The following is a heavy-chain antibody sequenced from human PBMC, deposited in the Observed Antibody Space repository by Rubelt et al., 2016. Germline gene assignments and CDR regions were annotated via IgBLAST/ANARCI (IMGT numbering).Heavy chain of an antibody. Sequence: QVQLQESGPGLVKPSQTLSLTCTVSGGSISSGGYYWSWIRQHPGKGLEWIGYIYYSGSTYYNPSLKSRVTISVDTSKNQFSLKLISVTAADTAVYDCAGLFPLDDFWSGHLDAFDIWGQGTMVTVSS. CDR1: GGSISSGGYY. CDR3: AGLFPLDDFWSGHLDAFDI. V-gene: IGHV4-31*03. J-gene: IGHJ3*02. CDR2: IYYSGST. D-gene: IGHD3-3*01.